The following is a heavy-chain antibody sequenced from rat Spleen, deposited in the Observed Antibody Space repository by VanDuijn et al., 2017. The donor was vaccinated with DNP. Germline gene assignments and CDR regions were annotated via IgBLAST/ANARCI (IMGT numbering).Heavy chain of an antibody. CDR1: GFTFSDYN. CDR2: IIYDGSRT. V-gene: IGHV5S10*01. Sequence: EVQLVESGGGLVQPGRSLKLSCAASGFTFSDYNMAWVRQAPKKGLEWVATIIYDGSRTYYRDSVTGRFTSSRDNAKSTLYLQLDSLRSEYTATYYCATRYWFAYWGQGTLVTVSS. J-gene: IGHJ3*01. CDR3: ATRYWFAY.